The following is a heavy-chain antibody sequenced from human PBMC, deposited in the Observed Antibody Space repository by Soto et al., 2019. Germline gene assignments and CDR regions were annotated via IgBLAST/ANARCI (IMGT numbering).Heavy chain of an antibody. CDR1: GGTFSSYA. V-gene: IGHV1-69*13. Sequence: ASVKVSCKASGGTFSSYAISWVRQAPGQGLEGMGGIIPIFGTANYAQKFQCRVTITADESTSTACMELSSLRSEDTAVYYCPRDHRWRIAARPNAFDIWGQGTMVS. CDR2: IIPIFGTA. J-gene: IGHJ3*02. D-gene: IGHD6-6*01. CDR3: PRDHRWRIAARPNAFDI.